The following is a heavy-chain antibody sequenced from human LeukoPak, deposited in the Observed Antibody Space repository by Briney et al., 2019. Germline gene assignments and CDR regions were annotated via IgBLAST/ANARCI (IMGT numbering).Heavy chain of an antibody. CDR3: AKALAYSSGWIDY. D-gene: IGHD6-19*01. CDR2: ISGSGGST. V-gene: IGHV3-23*01. CDR1: GFTFSSYA. Sequence: GGSLRLSCAASGFTFSSYAMSWVRQAPGKGLEWVSAISGSGGSTYYADSVRGRFTISRDNSKNTLYLQMNSLRAEDTAVYYCAKALAYSSGWIDYWGQGTLVTVSS. J-gene: IGHJ4*02.